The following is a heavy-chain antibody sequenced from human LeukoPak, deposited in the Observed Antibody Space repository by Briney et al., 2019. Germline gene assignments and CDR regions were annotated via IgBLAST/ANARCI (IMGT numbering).Heavy chain of an antibody. Sequence: GGSLRLSCGASGFTFSTYWMTWVRQAPGKGLEWGANINEDGGGRYYVDSVEGRFTISRDNAKNSVHLQMNSLRAEDTAVYYCAARYCSIAACRASSYKFLDVWGKGTTVTVSS. D-gene: IGHD2-2*01. J-gene: IGHJ6*04. CDR2: INEDGGGR. CDR1: GFTFSTYW. V-gene: IGHV3-7*01. CDR3: AARYCSIAACRASSYKFLDV.